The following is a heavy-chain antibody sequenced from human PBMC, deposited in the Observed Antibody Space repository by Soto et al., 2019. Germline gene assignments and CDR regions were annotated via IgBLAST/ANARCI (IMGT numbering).Heavy chain of an antibody. Sequence: QVQLMESGGGVVQPGRSLRLSCAASGFTFSSYAMHWVRQAPGKGLEWVAVISYDGNNKYYADSVKGRFTISRDNSKNTMYLQMNSLRAADTAVYYCAKDGADWGQGTLVTVSS. CDR1: GFTFSSYA. J-gene: IGHJ4*02. D-gene: IGHD3-16*01. V-gene: IGHV3-30-3*01. CDR3: AKDGAD. CDR2: ISYDGNNK.